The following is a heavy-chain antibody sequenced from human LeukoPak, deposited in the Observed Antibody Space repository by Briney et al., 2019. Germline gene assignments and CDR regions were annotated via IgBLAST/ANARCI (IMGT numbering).Heavy chain of an antibody. J-gene: IGHJ4*02. V-gene: IGHV4-59*01. CDR3: ARHYRSGGNFDY. CDR2: IYYSGST. D-gene: IGHD3-16*02. CDR1: GGSISSYY. Sequence: PSETLSLTCTVSGGSISSYYWSWIRQPPGKGLEWIGYIYYSGSTNYNPSLKSRVTISVDTSKNQFSLKLSSVTAADTAVYYCARHYRSGGNFDYWGQGTLVTVSS.